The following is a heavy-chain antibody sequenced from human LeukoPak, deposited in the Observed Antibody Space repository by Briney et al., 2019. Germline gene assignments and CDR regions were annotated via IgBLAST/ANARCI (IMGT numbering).Heavy chain of an antibody. CDR1: GFTFSTYW. Sequence: GGSLRLSCAASGFTFSTYWMHWVRQVPGKGLVWVSRINSDESRTNYADSVKGRFTISRDNAKNTLYLQMNSLRAEDTAVYYCAELGITMIGGVWGKGTTVTISS. D-gene: IGHD3-10*02. V-gene: IGHV3-74*01. J-gene: IGHJ6*04. CDR2: INSDESRT. CDR3: AELGITMIGGV.